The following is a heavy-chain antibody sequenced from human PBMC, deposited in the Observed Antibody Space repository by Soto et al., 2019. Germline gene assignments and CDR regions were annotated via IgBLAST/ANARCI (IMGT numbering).Heavy chain of an antibody. J-gene: IGHJ5*02. CDR2: ISYDGSNK. V-gene: IGHV3-30*18. CDR1: GFTFSSYG. Sequence: QSGGSLRLSCAASGFTFSSYGMHWVRQAPGKGLEWVAVISYDGSNKYYADSVKGRFTISRDNSKNTLYLQMNSLRAEDTAVYYCAKATLGSKQGNWFDPWGQGTLVTVSS. D-gene: IGHD3-10*01. CDR3: AKATLGSKQGNWFDP.